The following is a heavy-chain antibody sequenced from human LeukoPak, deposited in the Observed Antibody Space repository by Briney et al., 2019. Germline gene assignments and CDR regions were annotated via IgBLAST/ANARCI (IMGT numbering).Heavy chain of an antibody. CDR1: GGFISSSSYY. CDR2: IYYGGRT. Sequence: PSETLSLTCTVSGGFISSSSYYWGWIRQPPGKGLEWIGDIYYGGRTYYNPSLRSRVSISLDTSMNHFSLTLSSVTAADTAVYYCARRRYYDSTGYFDWGRGSLVIVSS. D-gene: IGHD3-22*01. CDR3: ARRRYYDSTGYFD. V-gene: IGHV4-39*02. J-gene: IGHJ1*01.